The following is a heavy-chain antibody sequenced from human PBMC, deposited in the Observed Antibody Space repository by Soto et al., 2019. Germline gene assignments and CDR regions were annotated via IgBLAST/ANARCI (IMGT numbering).Heavy chain of an antibody. CDR2: IWFDGSNQ. Sequence: GGSLRCSCAASRLRISNFAMHCVRQAPCKGLERLAVIWFDGSNQDYAESVKGRFTISRDTSKNKLYLQLNSLRAEDTDVYYCATNRDNSGYSEYWGRGSLVTGSS. CDR1: RLRISNFA. J-gene: IGHJ4*02. CDR3: ATNRDNSGYSEY. V-gene: IGHV3-33*01. D-gene: IGHD3-22*01.